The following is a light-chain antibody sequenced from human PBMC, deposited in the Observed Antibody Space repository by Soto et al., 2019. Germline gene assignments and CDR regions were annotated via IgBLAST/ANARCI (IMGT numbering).Light chain of an antibody. Sequence: QSVLTQPPSVSAAPGQKVTISCSGSSSNIGNNYVSWYQQLPGTAPKPLIYDNNKRPSGIPDRFSGSKSGTSATLGITGLQTGDEADYYCGTWDSSLSFGGVFGGGTKLTVL. V-gene: IGLV1-51*01. CDR2: DNN. CDR1: SSNIGNNY. J-gene: IGLJ2*01. CDR3: GTWDSSLSFGGV.